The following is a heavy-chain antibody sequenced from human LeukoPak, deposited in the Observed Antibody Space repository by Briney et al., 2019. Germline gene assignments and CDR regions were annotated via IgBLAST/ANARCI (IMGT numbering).Heavy chain of an antibody. V-gene: IGHV4-59*08. CDR2: IYYSGST. J-gene: IGHJ5*02. CDR1: GGSISSYY. D-gene: IGHD4-17*01. Sequence: PSETLSLTCTVSGGSISSYYWSWIRQPPGKGLEWIGYIYYSGSTNYNPSLKSRVTISVDTSKNQFSLKLSSVTAAHTAVYYCARHDYGDYGWFDPWGQGTLVTVSS. CDR3: ARHDYGDYGWFDP.